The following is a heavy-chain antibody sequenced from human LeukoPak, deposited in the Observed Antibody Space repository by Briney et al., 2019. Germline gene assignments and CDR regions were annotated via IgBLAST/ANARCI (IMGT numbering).Heavy chain of an antibody. V-gene: IGHV3-23*01. CDR3: AKRSARPKAFDC. Sequence: GGSLRLSCAGSGFTFSTYGMSWVRQAPGKGLEWVSAIDGSGTNTLYADSVKGRFTISRDNFKNTAYLQMGSLRAADTAIYYCAKRSARPKAFDCWGQGTLVTVSS. D-gene: IGHD6-25*01. CDR1: GFTFSTYG. J-gene: IGHJ4*02. CDR2: IDGSGTNT.